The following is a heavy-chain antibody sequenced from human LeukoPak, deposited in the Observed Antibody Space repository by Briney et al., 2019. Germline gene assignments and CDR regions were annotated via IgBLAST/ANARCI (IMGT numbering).Heavy chain of an antibody. D-gene: IGHD6-19*01. CDR3: VKDISGWSYFDY. CDR1: GFTFSNYE. CDR2: ISWNGVTI. J-gene: IGHJ4*02. V-gene: IGHV3-48*03. Sequence: GGSLRLSCAASGFTFSNYEMNWVRQAPGKGLEWVAGISWNGVTINYGDSVKGRFTISRDNAKSFLYLQMNSLRPEDTALYYCVKDISGWSYFDYWGQGTRVTVSP.